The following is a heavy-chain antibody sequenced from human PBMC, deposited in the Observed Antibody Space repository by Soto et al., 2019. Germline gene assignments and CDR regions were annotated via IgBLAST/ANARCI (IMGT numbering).Heavy chain of an antibody. V-gene: IGHV1-18*01. CDR1: AYTFTNYG. CDR3: AVLGGVVVMSNAAFDI. CDR2: ISGYNGNT. J-gene: IGHJ3*02. D-gene: IGHD3-16*02. Sequence: QVQLVQSGAEVKKAGASVKVSCKASAYTFTNYGISWVRQAPGQGLEWMGWISGYNGNTNYAQELQGRVTMTTETSTSTDYMELRSLRSDDTAVYYCAVLGGVVVMSNAAFDIWGQGTMVSVSS.